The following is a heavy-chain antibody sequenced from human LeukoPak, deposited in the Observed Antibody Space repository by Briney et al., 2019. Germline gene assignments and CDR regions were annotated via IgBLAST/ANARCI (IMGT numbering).Heavy chain of an antibody. Sequence: ASVKVSCKASGYTFTGYYMHWVRQAPGQGLEWMGWINPNSSGTNYAQKFQGRVTMTRDTSISTAYMELSRLRSDDTAVYYCARDVIVVVPAARFDYWGQGTLVTVSS. V-gene: IGHV1-2*02. CDR3: ARDVIVVVPAARFDY. CDR2: INPNSSGT. J-gene: IGHJ4*02. D-gene: IGHD2-2*01. CDR1: GYTFTGYY.